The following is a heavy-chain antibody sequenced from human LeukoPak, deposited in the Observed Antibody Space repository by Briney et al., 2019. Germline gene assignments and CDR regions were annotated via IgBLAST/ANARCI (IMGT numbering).Heavy chain of an antibody. CDR1: VFTFSSYA. D-gene: IGHD3-10*01. CDR2: ISGSGGST. V-gene: IGHV3-23*01. CDR3: AKEGGEYGAFAY. Sequence: GGSLRLSLAASVFTFSSYAMSWVRQAPGKGLEGVSAISGSGGSTYYVDSVKGRFTLSNDNSKNTLYLQMNSLRAEDTAVYYCAKEGGEYGAFAYWGQGTLVTVSS. J-gene: IGHJ4*02.